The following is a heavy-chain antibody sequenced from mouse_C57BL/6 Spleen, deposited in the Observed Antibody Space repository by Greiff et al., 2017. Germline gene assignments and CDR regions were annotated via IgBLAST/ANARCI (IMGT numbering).Heavy chain of an antibody. Sequence: VQLQQSGAELVRPGASVKLSCTASGFNIKDDYMHWVKQRPEQGLEWIGWIDPENGDTEYASKVQGKATITADTSSNTAYLQLSSLTSEDTAVYYCTTIWYAMDYWGQGTSVTVSS. CDR1: GFNIKDDY. V-gene: IGHV14-4*01. CDR2: IDPENGDT. CDR3: TTIWYAMDY. J-gene: IGHJ4*01.